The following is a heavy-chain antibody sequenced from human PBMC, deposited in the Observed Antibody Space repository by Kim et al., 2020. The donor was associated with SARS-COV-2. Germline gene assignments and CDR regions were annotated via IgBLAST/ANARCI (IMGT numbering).Heavy chain of an antibody. Sequence: GGSLRLSCAPSGFTFSSYGMHWVRQAPGKGLEWVAVIWFDGNRKYHADSVQGRFTISRDNSKNTLYLQMNSLRVEDTAVYYCARDESTSGYFAMDGWGQGTTVTVSS. J-gene: IGHJ6*02. V-gene: IGHV3-33*01. CDR2: IWFDGNRK. D-gene: IGHD1-1*01. CDR3: ARDESTSGYFAMDG. CDR1: GFTFSSYG.